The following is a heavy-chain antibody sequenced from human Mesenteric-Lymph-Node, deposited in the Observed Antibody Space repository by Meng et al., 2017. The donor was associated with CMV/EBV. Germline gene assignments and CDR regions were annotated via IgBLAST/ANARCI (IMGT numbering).Heavy chain of an antibody. J-gene: IGHJ4*02. V-gene: IGHV4-34*01. CDR3: ARGSGSYYY. D-gene: IGHD1-26*01. CDR1: GGSKRGKK. CDR2: KKKRGRT. Sequence: AVYGGSKRGKKGRWSRKKQGKGMERNGEKKKRGRTKKKTSKKRRVNISVDTSKNQFSLKLSSVTAADTAVYYCARGSGSYYYWGQGTLVTVSS.